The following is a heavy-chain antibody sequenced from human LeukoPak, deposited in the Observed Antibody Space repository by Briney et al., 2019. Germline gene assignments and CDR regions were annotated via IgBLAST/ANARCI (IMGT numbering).Heavy chain of an antibody. CDR3: AADPYDYGDYVLGY. Sequence: TSVKVSCQASGFTFTSSAVQWVRQARGQRLEWIGWIVVGSGNTNYAQKFQERVTITRDMSTSTAYMELSSLRSEDTAVYYCAADPYDYGDYVLGYWGQGTLVTVSS. V-gene: IGHV1-58*01. D-gene: IGHD4-17*01. CDR1: GFTFTSSA. J-gene: IGHJ4*02. CDR2: IVVGSGNT.